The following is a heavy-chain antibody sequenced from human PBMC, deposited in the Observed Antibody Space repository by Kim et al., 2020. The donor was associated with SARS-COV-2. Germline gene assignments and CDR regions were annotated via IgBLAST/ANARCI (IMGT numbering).Heavy chain of an antibody. Sequence: GGSLRLSCAASGFTLDDYAVHWVRQAPGKGLEWVSGISWKSGDIAYADSVKGRLTISRDNAKKCLYLQMNSLRAEDTAFYYCVKDIVNDIVVAGTAFDYWGQGTLVTVSS. CDR3: VKDIVNDIVVAGTAFDY. J-gene: IGHJ4*02. V-gene: IGHV3-9*01. CDR1: GFTLDDYA. D-gene: IGHD6-19*01. CDR2: ISWKSGDI.